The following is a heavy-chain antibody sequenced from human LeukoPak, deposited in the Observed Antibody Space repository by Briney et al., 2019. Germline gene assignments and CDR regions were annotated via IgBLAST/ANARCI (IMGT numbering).Heavy chain of an antibody. CDR3: ARPSDDSSGYYTYDEYYFDY. CDR2: IYHSGNT. CDR1: DYSISNGYF. V-gene: IGHV4-38-2*02. J-gene: IGHJ4*02. Sequence: SETLSLTCTVSDYSISNGYFWGWIRQPPGKGLYWIGSIYHSGNTYYNPSLKSRVTISVDTSKNQFSLKLSSVTAADTAVYYCARPSDDSSGYYTYDEYYFDYWGQGTLVTVSS. D-gene: IGHD3-22*01.